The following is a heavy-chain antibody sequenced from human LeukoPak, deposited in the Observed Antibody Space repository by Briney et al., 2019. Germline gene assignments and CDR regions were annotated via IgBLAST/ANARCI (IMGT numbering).Heavy chain of an antibody. CDR1: EFIFSGYW. CDR2: INQDGSEK. Sequence: PGGSLRLSCAASEFIFSGYWMNWVRQAPGKGPGWVANINQDGSEKPYVDSVEGRFTISRDNAKNSLFLQMNSLRVEDTAVFYCARDGFVGAADYWGQGTLVTVSS. V-gene: IGHV3-7*01. J-gene: IGHJ4*02. CDR3: ARDGFVGAADY. D-gene: IGHD6-13*01.